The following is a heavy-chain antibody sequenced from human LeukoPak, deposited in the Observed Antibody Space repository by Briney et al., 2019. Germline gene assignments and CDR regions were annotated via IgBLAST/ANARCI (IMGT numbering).Heavy chain of an antibody. D-gene: IGHD3-10*01. CDR2: ISSSSSYI. Sequence: GGSLRLSCAASGFTFSSYSMNWVRQAPGKGLEWVSSISSSSSYIYYADSVKGRFTISRDNAKNSLYLQMNGLRAEDTAVYYCARDGESRWAFDIWGQGTSVSVSS. J-gene: IGHJ3*02. CDR1: GFTFSSYS. CDR3: ARDGESRWAFDI. V-gene: IGHV3-21*01.